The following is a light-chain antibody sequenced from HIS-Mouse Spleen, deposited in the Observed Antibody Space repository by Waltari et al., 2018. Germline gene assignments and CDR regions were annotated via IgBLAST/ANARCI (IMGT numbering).Light chain of an antibody. CDR2: SNN. CDR1: SSNIGSNT. CDR3: AAWDDSLNGVV. J-gene: IGLJ2*01. Sequence: QSVLTQPPSASGTPWQRVTISCSGSSSNIGSNTVNWYQQPPGTAPKLLIYSNNQRPSGVPDRFSGSKSGTSASLAISGLQSEDEADYYCAAWDDSLNGVVFGGGTKLTVL. V-gene: IGLV1-44*01.